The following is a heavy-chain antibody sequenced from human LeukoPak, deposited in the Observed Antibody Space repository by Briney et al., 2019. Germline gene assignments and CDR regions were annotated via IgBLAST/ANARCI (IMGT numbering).Heavy chain of an antibody. CDR1: GGTFSSFA. J-gene: IGHJ4*02. D-gene: IGHD4-23*01. CDR2: IIPIFATP. Sequence: SVRVSCKASGGTFSSFAISWVRQAPGQGLEWMGEIIPIFATPNYALKFQDRVTITADASTSTAYMELSSLKSDDTAVYYCARSDGGNSEGGIDYWGQGTLVTVSS. CDR3: ARSDGGNSEGGIDY. V-gene: IGHV1-69*13.